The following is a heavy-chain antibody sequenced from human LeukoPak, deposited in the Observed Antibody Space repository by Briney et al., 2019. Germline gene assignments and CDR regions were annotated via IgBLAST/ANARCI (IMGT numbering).Heavy chain of an antibody. J-gene: IGHJ6*02. CDR2: ISSSGSSI. CDR3: ARACGASCYAVDYYNYGMDV. Sequence: QPGGSLRLSCAVSGFTFSSFEMNWVRQAPGKGLEWVSYISSSGSSIYYADSAKGRFTISRDNAKNSLYLQMNSLGAGDTAVYYCARACGASCYAVDYYNYGMDVWGQGTTVTVSS. CDR1: GFTFSSFE. V-gene: IGHV3-48*03. D-gene: IGHD2-15*01.